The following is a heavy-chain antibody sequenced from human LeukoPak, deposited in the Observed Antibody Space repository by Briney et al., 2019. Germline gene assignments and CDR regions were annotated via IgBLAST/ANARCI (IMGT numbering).Heavy chain of an antibody. D-gene: IGHD6-13*01. CDR3: ARGPRYSFY. V-gene: IGHV3-53*01. Sequence: GGSLRLSCAASGFIVSHNYMTWVRQAPGKGLEWISVIYIDGTTYYADSVKGRFAISRDQANNTLYLQMNTLRDEDTAVYYCARGPRYSFYWGQGTLVSVSS. J-gene: IGHJ4*02. CDR2: IYIDGTT. CDR1: GFIVSHNY.